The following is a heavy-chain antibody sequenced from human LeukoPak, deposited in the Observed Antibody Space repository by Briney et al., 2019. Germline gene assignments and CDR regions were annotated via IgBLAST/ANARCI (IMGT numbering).Heavy chain of an antibody. CDR1: GESISDYY. V-gene: IGHV4-34*01. D-gene: IGHD3-10*01. CDR3: VRATAAGSGRAFDY. CDR2: IHLSKGT. J-gene: IGHJ4*02. Sequence: SETLSLTCAVYGESISDYYWTWIRQFPGKGLEWIGEIHLSKGTNYNPSLKSRLTMSVDRSKNQFSLKLSSVTAADTAIYYCVRATAAGSGRAFDYWAQGSLVPVSS.